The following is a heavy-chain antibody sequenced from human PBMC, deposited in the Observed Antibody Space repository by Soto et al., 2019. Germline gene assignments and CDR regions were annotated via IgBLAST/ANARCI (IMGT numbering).Heavy chain of an antibody. V-gene: IGHV3-33*01. CDR2: IWYDGSNK. D-gene: IGHD5-12*01. CDR1: GFTFSSYG. Sequence: GGSLRLSCAASGFTFSSYGMHWVRQAPGKGLEWVAVIWYDGSNKYYADSVKGRFTISRDNSKNTLYLQMNSLRAEDTAVCYCARDRVGGYEGLVAFDIWGQGTMVTVSS. J-gene: IGHJ3*02. CDR3: ARDRVGGYEGLVAFDI.